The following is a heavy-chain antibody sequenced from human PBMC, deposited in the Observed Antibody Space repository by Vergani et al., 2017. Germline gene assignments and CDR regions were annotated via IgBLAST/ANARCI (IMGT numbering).Heavy chain of an antibody. CDR1: GGTSTSYA. V-gene: IGHV1-69*04. D-gene: IGHD5-24*01. CDR2: IIPILGIA. CDR3: ASEVGEMATIQGSWLRPFDY. J-gene: IGHJ4*02. Sequence: QVQLVQSGAEVKKPGSPVKFPSKAPGGTSTSYAISWVHQPPGQGLGGKGRIIPILGIANYEQKFQGRVTITADKSTGTAYMELSSLRSEDTAVYYCASEVGEMATIQGSWLRPFDYWGQGTLVTVSS.